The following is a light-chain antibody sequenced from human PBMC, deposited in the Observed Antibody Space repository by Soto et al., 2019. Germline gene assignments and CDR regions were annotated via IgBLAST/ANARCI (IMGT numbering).Light chain of an antibody. CDR2: GAS. CDR1: QSVSSN. Sequence: EIVLTQSPCTLSLYPGERATLSCRASQSVSSNYCAWYQQKPGQAPRLLIYGASTRATGIPARFSGSGSGTEFTITTSSLQAEDFAVDYCQQYNSWSITFGQGTRLEIK. CDR3: QQYNSWSIT. J-gene: IGKJ5*01. V-gene: IGKV3D-15*01.